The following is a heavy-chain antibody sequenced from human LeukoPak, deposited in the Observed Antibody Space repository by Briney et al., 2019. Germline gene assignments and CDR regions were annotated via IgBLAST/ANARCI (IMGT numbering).Heavy chain of an antibody. D-gene: IGHD5-18*01. CDR3: AREGLDGYSYGEV. Sequence: ASVKVSCKASGYTFTGYYMHWVRQAPGQGLEWMGWINPNSGGTYDAQKFQGRVTMTRDTSISTAYMELSRLRSDDTAVYYCAREGLDGYSYGEVWGQGTLVTVSS. CDR2: INPNSGGT. CDR1: GYTFTGYY. V-gene: IGHV1-2*02. J-gene: IGHJ4*02.